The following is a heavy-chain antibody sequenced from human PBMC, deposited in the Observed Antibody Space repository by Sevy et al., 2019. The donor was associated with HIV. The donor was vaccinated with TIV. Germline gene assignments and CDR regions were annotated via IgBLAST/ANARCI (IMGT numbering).Heavy chain of an antibody. D-gene: IGHD1-26*01. V-gene: IGHV4-4*07. J-gene: IGHJ6*02. Sequence: SETLSLTCTVSGGSISSYYWSWIRQPAGKGLEWIGRIYTSGSTNYNPSLKSRVTMSVDTSKNQFSLKLSSVTAADTAVYDCARDPALGGGAITPYYYGMDVWGQGTTVTVSS. CDR3: ARDPALGGGAITPYYYGMDV. CDR2: IYTSGST. CDR1: GGSISSYY.